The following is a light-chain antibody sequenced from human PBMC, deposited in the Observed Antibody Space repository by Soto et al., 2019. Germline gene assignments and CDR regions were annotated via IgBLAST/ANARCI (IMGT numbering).Light chain of an antibody. CDR2: KAS. Sequence: DVVMTQSPLSLPVTLGQPASISCRSSRSLVYSDGNAYLNWFQQRPGQSPRRLIYKASNRDSGVPERFSGGGSGTDFTLQISWVEADSVGVFCCMQATHWPPTSGLRTRVEIK. CDR3: MQATHWPPT. V-gene: IGKV2-30*01. CDR1: RSLVYSDGNAY. J-gene: IGKJ1*01.